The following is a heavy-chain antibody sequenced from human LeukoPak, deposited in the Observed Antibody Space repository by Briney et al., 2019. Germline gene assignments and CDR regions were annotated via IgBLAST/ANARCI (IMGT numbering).Heavy chain of an antibody. Sequence: SETLSLTCTVSGGSISSSSYYWGWIRQPPGKGLEWIGSIYYSGSTYYNPSLKSRVTISVDTSKNQFSLKLSSVTAADTAVYYCARGVVVVAATGRIDYRGQGTLVTVSS. CDR3: ARGVVVVAATGRIDY. J-gene: IGHJ4*02. CDR2: IYYSGST. CDR1: GGSISSSSYY. V-gene: IGHV4-39*07. D-gene: IGHD2-15*01.